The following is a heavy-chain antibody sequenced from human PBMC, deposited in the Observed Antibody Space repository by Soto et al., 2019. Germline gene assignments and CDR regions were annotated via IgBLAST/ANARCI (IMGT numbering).Heavy chain of an antibody. J-gene: IGHJ4*02. Sequence: PSETLSLTCTVSGGSISSYYWSWIRQPPGKGLEWIGYIYYSGSTNYNPSLKSRVTISVDTSKNQFSLKLSSVTAADTAVYYCARAQPFTYGKYFDYWGQGTLVTVSS. V-gene: IGHV4-59*01. CDR2: IYYSGST. D-gene: IGHD2-2*01. CDR1: GGSISSYY. CDR3: ARAQPFTYGKYFDY.